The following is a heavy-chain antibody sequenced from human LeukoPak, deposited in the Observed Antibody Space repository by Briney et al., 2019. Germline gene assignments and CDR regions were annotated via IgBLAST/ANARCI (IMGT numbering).Heavy chain of an antibody. J-gene: IGHJ3*02. CDR1: GGSISSYY. Sequence: NPSETLSLTCTGSGGSISSYYWSWLRQPPGQGLEYIGYTHYSGSTNYNPSLKSRVTISLDTSGNQFSLKLSSVTAADTAVYYCASGYCGGACQLGGVDMWGQGTMVTVSS. CDR2: THYSGST. V-gene: IGHV4-59*01. CDR3: ASGYCGGACQLGGVDM. D-gene: IGHD2-21*02.